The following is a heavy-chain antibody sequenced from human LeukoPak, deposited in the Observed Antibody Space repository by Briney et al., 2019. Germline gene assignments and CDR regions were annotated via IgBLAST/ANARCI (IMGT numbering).Heavy chain of an antibody. Sequence: ASVKVSCKASGYTFTSYDINWVRQATGQGLEWMGWMNPNSGNTGYAQKFQGRVTMTRNTSISTAYMELSSLRSEDTAVYYWARAGGYCSGGSCYFDYWGQGTLVTVSS. J-gene: IGHJ4*02. V-gene: IGHV1-8*01. CDR3: ARAGGYCSGGSCYFDY. CDR2: MNPNSGNT. D-gene: IGHD2-15*01. CDR1: GYTFTSYD.